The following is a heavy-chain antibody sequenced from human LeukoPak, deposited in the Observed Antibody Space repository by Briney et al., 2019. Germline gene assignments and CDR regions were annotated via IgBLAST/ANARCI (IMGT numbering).Heavy chain of an antibody. D-gene: IGHD4-17*01. CDR1: GFTFNNHW. V-gene: IGHV3-7*01. Sequence: PGGSLRLSCAASGFTFNNHWMTWVRQAPGKGLEWGASIKQGGSEKYYADSVKGRFTVSRDDAKNSLYFQMNSLSADDTAVYYCARGPNYGARVDYLDSWGQGTKVTVSS. CDR3: ARGPNYGARVDYLDS. CDR2: IKQGGSEK. J-gene: IGHJ4*02.